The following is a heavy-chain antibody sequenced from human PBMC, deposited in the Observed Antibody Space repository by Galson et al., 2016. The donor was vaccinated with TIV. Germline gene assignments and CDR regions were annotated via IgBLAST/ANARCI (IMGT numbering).Heavy chain of an antibody. Sequence: QSGAEVKKPGESLRISCKASGYTFSSYSINWVRQAPGQGLEWMGWISGYSGNTNYAQKFQGRVTMTTDTSTGTAYMELGSLRSDDTAVYYCARGATVTPYSFFDYWGQGTLVTVFS. CDR3: ARGATVTPYSFFDY. CDR1: GYTFSSYS. J-gene: IGHJ4*02. V-gene: IGHV1-18*04. D-gene: IGHD4-17*01. CDR2: ISGYSGNT.